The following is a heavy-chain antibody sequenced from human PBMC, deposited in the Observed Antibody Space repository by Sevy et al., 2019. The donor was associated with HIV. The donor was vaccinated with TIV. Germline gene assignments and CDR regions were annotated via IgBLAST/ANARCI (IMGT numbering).Heavy chain of an antibody. D-gene: IGHD1-26*01. CDR1: GYTFTSYG. CDR2: ISAYNGNT. J-gene: IGHJ4*02. CDR3: ARVPPRDSGSLVGVDY. V-gene: IGHV1-18*01. Sequence: ASVKVSCKASGYTFTSYGISWVRQAPGQGLEWMGWISAYNGNTNYAQKLQGRVTMTTDTSTSTAYMELRSLRSDDTAVYYCARVPPRDSGSLVGVDYWGQGTLDTVSS.